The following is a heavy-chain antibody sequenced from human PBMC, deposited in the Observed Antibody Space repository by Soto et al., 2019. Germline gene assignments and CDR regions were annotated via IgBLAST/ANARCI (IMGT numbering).Heavy chain of an antibody. J-gene: IGHJ6*03. D-gene: IGHD3-16*01. Sequence: ASVKVSCKASGYTFTSYDINWVRQATGQGLEWMGWMNPNSGNTGYAQKFQGRVTMTRNTSISTAYMELSSLRSEDTAVYYCARGQFEPNYYYYYMDVWGKGTTVTVSS. CDR2: MNPNSGNT. CDR1: GYTFTSYD. CDR3: ARGQFEPNYYYYYMDV. V-gene: IGHV1-8*01.